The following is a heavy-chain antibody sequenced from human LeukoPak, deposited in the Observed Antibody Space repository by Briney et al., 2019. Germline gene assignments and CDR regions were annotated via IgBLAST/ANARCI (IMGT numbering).Heavy chain of an antibody. J-gene: IGHJ5*02. Sequence: GGSLRLSCAASGFTFSSYSMNWVRQAPGKGLEWVSSISSSGSTIYYADSVKGRFTISRDNAKNSLYLQMNSLRAEDTAVYYCAREGEGDWNPPFNWFDPWGQGTLVTVSS. CDR1: GFTFSSYS. D-gene: IGHD1-1*01. CDR3: AREGEGDWNPPFNWFDP. V-gene: IGHV3-48*04. CDR2: ISSSGSTI.